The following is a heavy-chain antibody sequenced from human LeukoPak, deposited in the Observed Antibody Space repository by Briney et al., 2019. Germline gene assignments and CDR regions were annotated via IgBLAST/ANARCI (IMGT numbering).Heavy chain of an antibody. CDR3: AREGGPYRPLDY. V-gene: IGHV4-59*12. J-gene: IGHJ4*02. CDR2: IYYSGST. CDR1: GGSISSYY. Sequence: SETLSLTCTVSGGSISSYYWSWIRQPPGKGLEWIGYIYYSGSTNYNPSLKSRVTISVDTSKNQFSLKLTSVTAADTAVYYCAREGGPYRPLDYSGQGTLVTVAS.